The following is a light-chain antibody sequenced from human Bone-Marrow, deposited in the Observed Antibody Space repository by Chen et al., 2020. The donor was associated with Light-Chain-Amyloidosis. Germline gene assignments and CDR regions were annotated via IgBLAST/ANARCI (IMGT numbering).Light chain of an antibody. J-gene: IGKJ4*01. CDR2: SAS. CDR3: QQTVGFPLA. V-gene: IGKV1-12*01. CDR1: QGVSGW. Sequence: DIQMTQSPSSVSASVGDRVTITCRASQGVSGWLAWYQQNPEKPPKLRIYSASRLQSGVPSRFSDSGSGTDFTLTSTSLQPEDFATYYCQQTVGFPLAFGGGTKVEIK.